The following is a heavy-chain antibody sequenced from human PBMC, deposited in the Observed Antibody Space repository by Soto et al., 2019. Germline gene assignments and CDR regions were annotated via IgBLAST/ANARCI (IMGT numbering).Heavy chain of an antibody. Sequence: QVQLVQSGAEVQKPVASVKVSCKASGYTFTGYYMHWVRQAPGQGLEWMGWINPNSGGTNYAQKFQGWVTMTRDTSIRTAYMELSRLRADDTAVYYCARGGRGESQVPDYYMDVLGKGTTVTVSS. J-gene: IGHJ6*03. CDR3: ARGGRGESQVPDYYMDV. CDR2: INPNSGGT. D-gene: IGHD3-16*01. V-gene: IGHV1-2*04. CDR1: GYTFTGYY.